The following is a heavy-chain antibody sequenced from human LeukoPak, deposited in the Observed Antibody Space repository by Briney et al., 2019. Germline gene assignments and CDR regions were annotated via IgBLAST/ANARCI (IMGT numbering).Heavy chain of an antibody. D-gene: IGHD5-12*01. CDR1: GFTFSSYA. CDR3: ARATEGSDY. J-gene: IGHJ4*02. V-gene: IGHV3-30-3*01. CDR2: ISYDGSNK. Sequence: GGSLRLSCAASGFTFSSYAMHWVRQAPGKGLEWVAVISYDGSNKYYADSVKGRFTISRDNSKNTLYLQMNSLRAEDTAVYYCARATEGSDYWGQGTLVTVSS.